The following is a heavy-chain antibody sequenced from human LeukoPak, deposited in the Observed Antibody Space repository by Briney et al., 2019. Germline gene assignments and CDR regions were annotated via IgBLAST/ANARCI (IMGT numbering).Heavy chain of an antibody. CDR1: RGSIISTSHY. V-gene: IGHV4-39*01. CDR3: ARTVGIAVAEDAFAL. CDR2: IYYSGDT. Sequence: SETLSLTCSVSRGSIISTSHYWGWIRQPPGKGLEWIGSIYYSGDTYFNPSLKSRVTISVDTSKNQFSLRLTSVTAADTAVYYCARTVGIAVAEDAFALWGQGAMVTVSS. D-gene: IGHD6-19*01. J-gene: IGHJ3*01.